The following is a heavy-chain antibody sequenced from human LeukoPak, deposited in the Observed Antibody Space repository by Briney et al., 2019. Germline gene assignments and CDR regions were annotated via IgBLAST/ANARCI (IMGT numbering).Heavy chain of an antibody. Sequence: PSETLSLTCTVSGGSISSYYWSWIRQPAGKGLEWIGRIYTSGSTNYNPSLKSRVTMSVDTSKNQFSLKLSSVTAADTAVYYCARGLYYYDSSGYYQPETYYFDYWGQGTLVTVSS. J-gene: IGHJ4*02. D-gene: IGHD3-22*01. CDR2: IYTSGST. CDR1: GGSISSYY. V-gene: IGHV4-4*07. CDR3: ARGLYYYDSSGYYQPETYYFDY.